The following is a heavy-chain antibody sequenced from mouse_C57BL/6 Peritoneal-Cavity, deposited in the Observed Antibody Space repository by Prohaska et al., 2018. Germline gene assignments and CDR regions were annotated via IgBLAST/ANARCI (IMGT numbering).Heavy chain of an antibody. J-gene: IGHJ3*01. CDR2: ISGCGGNT. Sequence: GGSLKLSCAASGFTFSSYTMSWFRQTQEKRLEWVATISGCGGNTYYPDSVKGRFTISRDNAKNTLYLQMSSLRSEDTALYYCARAYGNYVYWLAYWGQGTLVTVSA. D-gene: IGHD2-1*01. CDR1: GFTFSSYT. V-gene: IGHV5-9*01. CDR3: ARAYGNYVYWLAY.